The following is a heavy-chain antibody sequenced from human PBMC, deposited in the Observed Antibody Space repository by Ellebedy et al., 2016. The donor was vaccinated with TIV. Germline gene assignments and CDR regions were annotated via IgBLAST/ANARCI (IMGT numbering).Heavy chain of an antibody. CDR3: AKPFVGHCISTVCYVFDD. J-gene: IGHJ4*02. CDR2: ISSSSSHI. D-gene: IGHD2-2*01. V-gene: IGHV3-21*01. Sequence: PGGSLRLSCAASGFTFSSYDMNWVRQAPGKGLEWVSSISSSSSHIEYADSLKGRFTISRDNAKNSLYLQMNSLRPDDTAVYYCAKPFVGHCISTVCYVFDDWGQGTLVTVSS. CDR1: GFTFSSYD.